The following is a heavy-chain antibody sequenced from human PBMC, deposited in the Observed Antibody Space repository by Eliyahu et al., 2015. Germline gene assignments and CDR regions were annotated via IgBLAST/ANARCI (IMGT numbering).Heavy chain of an antibody. CDR2: IDHSGNT. Sequence: QVHLQQWGARQLKTSETLSVTCAVYIGSFSGYYWNWIRQPPGKGLEWIGEIDHSGNTNYNTPLESRLTISVDRSKNQFSLKLNSVTAADTAVYYCARRRTSPRDFDYWGQGTLVSVSS. J-gene: IGHJ4*02. V-gene: IGHV4-34*02. CDR1: IGSFSGYY. CDR3: ARRRTSPRDFDY. D-gene: IGHD1-14*01.